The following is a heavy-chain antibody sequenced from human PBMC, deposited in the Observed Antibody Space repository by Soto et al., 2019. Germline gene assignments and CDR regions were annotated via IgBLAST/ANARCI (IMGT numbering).Heavy chain of an antibody. CDR3: ARWGTTGGLDV. V-gene: IGHV3-33*05. D-gene: IGHD3-16*01. Sequence: QVQLVESGGGVVQPGTSLRLSCVGSGFTFRSYVIHWVRQAPGKGLEWVALTSYDGSNKDYGDSVKGRFTISRDNSRNTGDRQMDSLSREDTALFYCARWGTTGGLDVWGQGTLVSLSS. CDR1: GFTFRSYV. CDR2: TSYDGSNK. J-gene: IGHJ1*01.